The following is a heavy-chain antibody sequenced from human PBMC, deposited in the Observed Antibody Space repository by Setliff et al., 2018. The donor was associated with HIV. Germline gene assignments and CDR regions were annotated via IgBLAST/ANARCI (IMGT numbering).Heavy chain of an antibody. D-gene: IGHD1-1*01. CDR3: ARSDSANWYVDY. V-gene: IGHV5-10-1*01. Sequence: GESLKISCKGSGYSFTSYWISRVRQMPGKGLEWMGRIDPSDSYTNYSPSFQGHVTISADKSINTAFLQWSSLKASDTAMFYCARSDSANWYVDYWGQGTLVTVSS. J-gene: IGHJ4*02. CDR1: GYSFTSYW. CDR2: IDPSDSYT.